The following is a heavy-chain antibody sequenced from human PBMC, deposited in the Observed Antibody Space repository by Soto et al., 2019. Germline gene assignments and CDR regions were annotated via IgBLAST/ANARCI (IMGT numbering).Heavy chain of an antibody. Sequence: PGGSLRLSCAASGFTFSSYSMNWVRQAPGKGLEWVSSISSSSSYIYYADSVKGRFTISRDNAKNSLYLQMNSLRAEDTAVYYCARDLAVVPAAIFPYSGMDVWGQGTTVTVSS. D-gene: IGHD2-2*01. CDR1: GFTFSSYS. V-gene: IGHV3-21*01. CDR3: ARDLAVVPAAIFPYSGMDV. CDR2: ISSSSSYI. J-gene: IGHJ6*02.